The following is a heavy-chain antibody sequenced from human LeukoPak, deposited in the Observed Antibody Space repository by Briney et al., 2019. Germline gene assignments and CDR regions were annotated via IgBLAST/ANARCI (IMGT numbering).Heavy chain of an antibody. J-gene: IGHJ4*02. CDR2: IIPIFGTA. CDR1: GYTFTSYA. V-gene: IGHV1-69*13. Sequence: AASVKVSCKASGYTFTSYAISWVRQAPGQGLEWMGGIIPIFGTANYAQRFQGRVTITADESTTTAYMEVSSLRSEDTAVYYCARGEVPPHYFDSWGQGTLVTVSS. CDR3: ARGEVPPHYFDS.